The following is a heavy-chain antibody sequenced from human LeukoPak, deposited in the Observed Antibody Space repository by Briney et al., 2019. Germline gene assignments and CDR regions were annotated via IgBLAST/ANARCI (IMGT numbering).Heavy chain of an antibody. CDR3: ARYPYKKTYYDFWSGYPGWYFDL. J-gene: IGHJ2*01. Sequence: SETLSLTCTVSGGSISSYYWSWIRQPPGKGLEWIGYIYTSGSTNYNPSLKSRVTISVDTSKNQFSLKLSSVTAADTAVYYCARYPYKKTYYDFWSGYPGWYFDLWGRGTLVTVSS. V-gene: IGHV4-4*09. CDR2: IYTSGST. D-gene: IGHD3-3*01. CDR1: GGSISSYY.